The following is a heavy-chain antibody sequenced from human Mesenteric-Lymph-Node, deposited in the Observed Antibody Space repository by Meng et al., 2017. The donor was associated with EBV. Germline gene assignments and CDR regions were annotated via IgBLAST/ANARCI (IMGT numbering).Heavy chain of an antibody. V-gene: IGHV4-34*02. CDR3: ARGPRRSLGVVVVPAAFEF. D-gene: IGHD2-2*01. J-gene: IGHJ4*02. Sequence: QVQLPQWGAGPLKPSETLSLTCAVYGESRSDYYWSWIRQPPGKGLEWIGEINHSGSTNYNPSLKSRVTMSEDTSKNQFSLRLTSVTAADTAVYYCARGPRRSLGVVVVPAAFEFWGQGTLVTVSS. CDR2: INHSGST. CDR1: GESRSDYY.